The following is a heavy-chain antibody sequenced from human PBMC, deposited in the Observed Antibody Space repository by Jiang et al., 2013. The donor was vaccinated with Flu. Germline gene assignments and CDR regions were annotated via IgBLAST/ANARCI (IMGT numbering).Heavy chain of an antibody. CDR1: GGSITSSNYN. V-gene: IGHV4-39*01. D-gene: IGHD1-20*01. CDR3: ARLRDNWNVVYFDS. Sequence: TCTVSGGSITSSNYNWGLIRQPPGKGLDWVGTLSYSGSTHYNPSLKSRVSISVDTSKNQFSLTLRSVTAADTAVYYCARLRDNWNVVYFDSWGQGTLVTVSS. CDR2: LSYSGST. J-gene: IGHJ4*02.